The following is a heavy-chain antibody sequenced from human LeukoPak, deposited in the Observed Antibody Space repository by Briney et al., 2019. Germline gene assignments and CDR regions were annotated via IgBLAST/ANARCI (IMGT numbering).Heavy chain of an antibody. CDR2: IYYSGST. J-gene: IGHJ4*02. Sequence: PSQTLSLTCTVSGGSISSGDYYWSWIRQPPGKGLEWIGYIYYSGSTYYNPSLKSRVTISVDTSKNQFSLKLSSVTAADTAVYYCARTEVMDSSGYYYGSSDYWGQGTLSPSP. CDR3: ARTEVMDSSGYYYGSSDY. V-gene: IGHV4-30-4*08. CDR1: GGSISSGDYY. D-gene: IGHD3-22*01.